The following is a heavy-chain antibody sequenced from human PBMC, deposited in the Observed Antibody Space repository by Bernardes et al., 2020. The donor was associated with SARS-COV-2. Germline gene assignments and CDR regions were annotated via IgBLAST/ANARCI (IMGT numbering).Heavy chain of an antibody. Sequence: VWSLMRSCAASGFTFRSYTMNWVRQAPGQGLEWISSISTSSSYISYSDSVRGRFTISRDNAKNSVSLQMNSLRAEDTAVYYCARVDFSNLYYFDYWGQGTPVTVSS. CDR3: ARVDFSNLYYFDY. CDR2: ISTSSSYI. CDR1: GFTFRSYT. J-gene: IGHJ4*02. D-gene: IGHD4-4*01. V-gene: IGHV3-21*06.